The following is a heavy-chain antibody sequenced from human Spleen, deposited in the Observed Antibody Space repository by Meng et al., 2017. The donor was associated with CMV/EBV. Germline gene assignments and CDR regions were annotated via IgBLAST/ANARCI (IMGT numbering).Heavy chain of an antibody. CDR3: ARAVEGEVGVYFDY. D-gene: IGHD1-26*01. V-gene: IGHV4-39*07. CDR1: GGSICSSSYY. J-gene: IGHJ4*02. Sequence: QVQLQQWGAGLLKPSXXLSLTXPVSGGSICSSSYYWGWIRQPPGKGLEWIGSIYYSGSTYYNPSLKSRVTISVDTSKNQFSLKLSSVTAADTAVYYCARAVEGEVGVYFDYWGQGTLVTVSS. CDR2: IYYSGST.